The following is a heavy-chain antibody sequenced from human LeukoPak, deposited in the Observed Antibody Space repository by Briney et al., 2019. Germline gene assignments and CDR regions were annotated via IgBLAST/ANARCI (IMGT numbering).Heavy chain of an antibody. CDR2: IIPIFGTA. CDR1: GGTFSSYA. CDR3: ARDRSRDGYNQASGGAFDI. Sequence: GASVKVSCKASGGTFSSYAISWVRQAPGQGLEWMGGIIPIFGTANYAQKFQGRVTITADESTSTAYMGLSSLRSEDTAVYYCARDRSRDGYNQASGGAFDIWGQGTMVTVSS. J-gene: IGHJ3*02. D-gene: IGHD5-24*01. V-gene: IGHV1-69*13.